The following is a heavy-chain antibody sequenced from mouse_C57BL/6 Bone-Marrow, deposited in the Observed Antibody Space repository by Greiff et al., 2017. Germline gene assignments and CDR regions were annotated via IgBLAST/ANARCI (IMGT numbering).Heavy chain of an antibody. CDR1: GYTFPSYW. V-gene: IGHV1-69*01. J-gene: IGHJ4*01. CDR3: AINDGNFYAMDY. Sequence: VQLQQPGAELVMPGASVKLSCKASGYTFPSYWMHWVQQRPGHGLEWIGELDPSDSYTHYNQKFKGKSTLTVDKSSSTAYMQLSSLTSEDSAVYYCAINDGNFYAMDYWGQGTSVTVSS. D-gene: IGHD2-1*01. CDR2: LDPSDSYT.